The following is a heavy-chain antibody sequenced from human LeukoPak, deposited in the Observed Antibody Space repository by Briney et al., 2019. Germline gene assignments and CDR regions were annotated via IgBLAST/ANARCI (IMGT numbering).Heavy chain of an antibody. V-gene: IGHV3-23*01. D-gene: IGHD3-22*01. Sequence: GFLRLSCAASGFTFRSYAMTWVRQAPGKGLEWVSAISGSGGNTYYADSVKGRFTISRDNSKNTLYLQMNSLRAEDTAVYYCAKSRAMITGHDAFDIWGQGTMVTVSS. CDR1: GFTFRSYA. CDR2: ISGSGGNT. CDR3: AKSRAMITGHDAFDI. J-gene: IGHJ3*02.